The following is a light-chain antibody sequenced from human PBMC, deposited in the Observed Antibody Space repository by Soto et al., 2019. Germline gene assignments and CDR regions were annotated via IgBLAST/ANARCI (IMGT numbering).Light chain of an antibody. CDR2: GAS. CDR1: QTVNNNY. J-gene: IGKJ5*01. Sequence: IVWTLKPGKRSLPPGGRAIRSCRASQTVNNNYLAWCQQKPGQAPRLLIYGASSRATGIPDRFSGSGSGTDFTLTISSLEPEDFQVYYCQQRSTWPIINCGQGTHWRL. V-gene: IGKV3D-20*02. CDR3: QQRSTWPIIN.